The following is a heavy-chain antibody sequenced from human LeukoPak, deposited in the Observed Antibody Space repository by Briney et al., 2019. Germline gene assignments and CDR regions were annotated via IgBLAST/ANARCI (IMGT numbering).Heavy chain of an antibody. Sequence: PSETLSLTCTVSGGSISSYYWSWIRQPSGKGLEWIGYIYYSGSTNYNPSLKSRVTISVDTSKNQFSLKLSSVTAADTAVYYCARVSWFPGTSYYYMDVWGKGTTVTVSS. V-gene: IGHV4-59*01. CDR1: GGSISSYY. CDR3: ARVSWFPGTSYYYMDV. CDR2: IYYSGST. D-gene: IGHD1-1*01. J-gene: IGHJ6*03.